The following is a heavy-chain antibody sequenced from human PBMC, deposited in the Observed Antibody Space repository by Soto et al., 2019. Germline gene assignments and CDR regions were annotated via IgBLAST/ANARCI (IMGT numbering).Heavy chain of an antibody. V-gene: IGHV1-18*04. CDR3: ARDLEYQPQYP. CDR2: ISAYNGNT. Sequence: ASVKVSCKASGYTFNSYGISWVRQAPGQGLEWMGWISAYNGNTNYAQKVQGRVTMTTDTSTSTAYMELRSLRSDDTAVYYCARDLEYQPQYPWGQGTLVTVSS. CDR1: GYTFNSYG. D-gene: IGHD2-2*01. J-gene: IGHJ5*02.